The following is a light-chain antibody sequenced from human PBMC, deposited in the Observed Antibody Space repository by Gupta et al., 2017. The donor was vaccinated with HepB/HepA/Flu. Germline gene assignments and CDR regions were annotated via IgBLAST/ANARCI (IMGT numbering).Light chain of an antibody. Sequence: ERVLTQPPGTLSLSPGEIATLSCRASQTISYSSLAWYQHKPGQAPRLLIYGASSRTTGIPDRFSGSGSGTDFTLTISRLEPDDFAVSYCQQFASSPYTFGQGTRLEI. CDR3: QQFASSPYT. V-gene: IGKV3-20*01. CDR2: GAS. CDR1: QTISYSS. J-gene: IGKJ2*01.